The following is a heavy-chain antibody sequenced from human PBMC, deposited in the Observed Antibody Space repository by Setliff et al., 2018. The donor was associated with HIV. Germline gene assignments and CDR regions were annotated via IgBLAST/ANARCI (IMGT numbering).Heavy chain of an antibody. D-gene: IGHD2-21*02. CDR3: ATLDPSGGNFLAY. Sequence: SQTLSLTCAVSGDTDFYWSWIRQSPGKGLEWIGYIHASGKANYNPSLKSRVTISLDTSKMQFSLRLTSVTAADTAVYYCATLDPSGGNFLAYWGQGTLVTVSS. CDR2: IHASGKA. J-gene: IGHJ4*02. CDR1: GDTDFY. V-gene: IGHV4-4*09.